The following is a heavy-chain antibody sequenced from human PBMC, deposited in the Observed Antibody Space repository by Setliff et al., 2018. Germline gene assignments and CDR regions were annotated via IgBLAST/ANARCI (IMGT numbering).Heavy chain of an antibody. J-gene: IGHJ5*02. V-gene: IGHV5-51*01. CDR3: AQKHQRASWAFDP. D-gene: IGHD2-2*01. CDR2: IYPRDSDT. CDR1: GYGFTSHW. Sequence: GESLKISCKGSGYGFTSHWIGWVRQMPGKGLELMGIIYPRDSDTRYSPSFQGQVTISADKSITTAYLQWDSLKASDTAIYYCAQKHQRASWAFDPWGRGTLVTVSS.